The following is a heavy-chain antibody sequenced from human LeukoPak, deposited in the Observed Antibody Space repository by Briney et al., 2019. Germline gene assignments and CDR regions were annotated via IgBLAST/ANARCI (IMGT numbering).Heavy chain of an antibody. D-gene: IGHD6-25*01. V-gene: IGHV3-23*01. J-gene: IGHJ6*03. CDR3: AKDGRLTNYYYMDV. Sequence: PGGSLRLSCAASGFTFSSYAMSWVRQAPGKGVEWVSAISGSGGSTYYADSVKGRFTISRDNSKNTLYLQMNSLRAEDTAVYYCAKDGRLTNYYYMDVWGKGTTVTVSS. CDR2: ISGSGGST. CDR1: GFTFSSYA.